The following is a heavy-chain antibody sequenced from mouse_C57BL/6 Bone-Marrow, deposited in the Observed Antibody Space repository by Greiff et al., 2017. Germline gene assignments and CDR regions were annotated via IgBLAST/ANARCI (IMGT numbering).Heavy chain of an antibody. CDR3: ARDYYGSSFWYFDV. Sequence: VMLVESGAELVRPGASVKLSCKASGYTFTDYYINWVKQRPGQGLEWIARIYPGSGNTYYNEKFKGKATLTAEKSSSTAYMQLSSLTSEDSAVYFCARDYYGSSFWYFDVWGTGTTVTVSS. J-gene: IGHJ1*03. CDR2: IYPGSGNT. CDR1: GYTFTDYY. V-gene: IGHV1-76*01. D-gene: IGHD1-1*01.